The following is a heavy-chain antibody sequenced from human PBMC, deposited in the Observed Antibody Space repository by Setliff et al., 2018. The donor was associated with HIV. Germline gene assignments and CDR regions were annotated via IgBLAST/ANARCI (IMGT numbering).Heavy chain of an antibody. V-gene: IGHV4-39*07. D-gene: IGHD1-26*01. CDR2: VDYTGST. CDR3: ARDFRIGWAVQDYWYFDL. J-gene: IGHJ2*01. Sequence: SSETLSLTCTVSGGSISTSNYYWGWVRQPPGKGLEWVGNVDYTGSTYYNPSLKSRVTISVDTSKNQFSLKLSSVTAADTAVYYCARDFRIGWAVQDYWYFDLWGRGTLVTVSS. CDR1: GGSISTSNYY.